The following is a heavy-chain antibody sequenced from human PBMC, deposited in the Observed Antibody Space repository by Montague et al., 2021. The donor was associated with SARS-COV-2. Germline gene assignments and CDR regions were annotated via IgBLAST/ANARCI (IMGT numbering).Heavy chain of an antibody. Sequence: SLRLSCAASGFTFSDYGINWVRQAPGMGLEWFSYISATSRTIYYADSVKGRFTVSRDNAKNSLYLQMNSLRAEDTALYYCVRDPATGVDVWGLGTMVTVSS. J-gene: IGHJ6*02. V-gene: IGHV3-48*04. CDR1: GFTFSDYG. CDR2: ISATSRTI. CDR3: VRDPATGVDV.